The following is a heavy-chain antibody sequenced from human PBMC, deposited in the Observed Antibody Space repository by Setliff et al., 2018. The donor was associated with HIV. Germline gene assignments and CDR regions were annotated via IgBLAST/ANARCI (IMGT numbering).Heavy chain of an antibody. Sequence: CKASRSTFNSHTINWVRQAPGQGLDWMGRIIPILGVANYAHRFQGKVTITADKSTSTAYMELTSLRLDDTAMYYCVRGVQSPPHYSYYYMDVWGEGTMVTVSS. CDR3: VRGVQSPPHYSYYYMDV. D-gene: IGHD3-3*01. CDR1: RSTFNSHT. J-gene: IGHJ6*03. CDR2: IIPILGVA. V-gene: IGHV1-69*02.